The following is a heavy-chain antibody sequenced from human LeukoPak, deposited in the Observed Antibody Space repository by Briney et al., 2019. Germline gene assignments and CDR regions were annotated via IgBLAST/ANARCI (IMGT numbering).Heavy chain of an antibody. Sequence: SETLSLTCAVYGGSFSGYYWSWIRQPPGKGLEWIGEINHSGSTNYNPSLKSRVTISVDTSKNQFSLKLSSATAADTAVYYCARGRVVVNYWGQGTLVTVSS. CDR1: GGSFSGYY. V-gene: IGHV4-34*01. CDR3: ARGRVVVNY. D-gene: IGHD2-21*01. J-gene: IGHJ4*02. CDR2: INHSGST.